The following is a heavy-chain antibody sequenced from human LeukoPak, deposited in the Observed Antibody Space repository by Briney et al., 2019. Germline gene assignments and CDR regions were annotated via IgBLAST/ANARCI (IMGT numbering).Heavy chain of an antibody. D-gene: IGHD1-26*01. Sequence: PGGSLRLSCAASGFTFSDYYMSWIHQAPGKGLEWVSSISSSSSYIYYADSVKGRFTISRDNAKNSLYLQMNSLRAEDTAVYYCARSDPLGALDYWGQGTLVTVSS. J-gene: IGHJ4*02. V-gene: IGHV3-11*06. CDR1: GFTFSDYY. CDR2: ISSSSSYI. CDR3: ARSDPLGALDY.